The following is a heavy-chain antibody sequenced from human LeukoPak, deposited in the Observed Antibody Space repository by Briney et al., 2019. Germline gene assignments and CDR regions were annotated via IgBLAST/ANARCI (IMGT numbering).Heavy chain of an antibody. CDR1: GGSISSYY. CDR3: ARANVNTSMTDAFDI. J-gene: IGHJ3*02. CDR2: IYYSGST. Sequence: KPSETLSLTCTVSGGSISSYYWSWIRQPPGKGLEWIGDIYYSGSTNYNASLKSRVTISVDTSKNQLSLKLGSVTAADTAVYYCARANVNTSMTDAFDIWGQGTRVTVSS. D-gene: IGHD5-18*01. V-gene: IGHV4-59*01.